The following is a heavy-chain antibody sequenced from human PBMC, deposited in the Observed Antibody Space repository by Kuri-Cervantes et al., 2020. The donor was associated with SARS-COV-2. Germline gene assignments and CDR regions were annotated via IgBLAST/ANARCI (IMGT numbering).Heavy chain of an antibody. J-gene: IGHJ3*02. Sequence: GGSLRLSCATSGFTFTNFGMHWVRQAPGKGLEWVAFTRSEGITKYYADSVKGRFTISRDNSKNTLYLQMNSLRAEDTAVYYCAKGGCSSTSCYDGAFDIWGQGTMVTVSS. CDR3: AKGGCSSTSCYDGAFDI. D-gene: IGHD2-2*01. V-gene: IGHV3-30*02. CDR1: GFTFTNFG. CDR2: TRSEGITK.